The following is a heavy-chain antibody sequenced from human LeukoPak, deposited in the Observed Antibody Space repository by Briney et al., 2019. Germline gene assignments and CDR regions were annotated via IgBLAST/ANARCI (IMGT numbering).Heavy chain of an antibody. J-gene: IGHJ5*02. CDR1: GFTFSSHS. D-gene: IGHD3-3*01. CDR2: ISSSSSYI. Sequence: PGGSLRLSCAASGFTFSSHSMNWVRQAPGKGLEWVSSISSSSSYIYYADSVKGRFTISRDNAKNSLYLQMNSLRAEDTAVYYCAREGSGGGPTFYDFWSGQLVAWGQGTLVTVSS. V-gene: IGHV3-21*01. CDR3: AREGSGGGPTFYDFWSGQLVA.